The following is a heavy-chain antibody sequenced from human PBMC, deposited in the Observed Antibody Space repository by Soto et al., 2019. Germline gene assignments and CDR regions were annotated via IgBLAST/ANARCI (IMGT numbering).Heavy chain of an antibody. Sequence: GGSLRLSCAASGFAFSTYAMTWVRQAPGKGLEWVSSISETGGGTYYTGSVKGRFTISRDDSKNTLYLQMERLRPKDTAVYFCAKDRPYGSGIFSSDQWGQGTRVTVSS. J-gene: IGHJ4*02. V-gene: IGHV3-23*01. CDR2: ISETGGGT. CDR1: GFAFSTYA. CDR3: AKDRPYGSGIFSSDQ. D-gene: IGHD3-10*01.